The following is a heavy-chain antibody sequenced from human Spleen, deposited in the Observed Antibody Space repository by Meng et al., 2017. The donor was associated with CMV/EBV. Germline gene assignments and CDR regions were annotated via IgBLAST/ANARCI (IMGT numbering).Heavy chain of an antibody. J-gene: IGHJ4*02. CDR2: IYYSGST. Sequence: CTVSGDSISNYGYYWTWIRQPPGKGLEWIGYIYYSGSTHYNPSLKSRVTISVDTSKNQFSLKLSSVTAADTAVFYCARLSRSGDFDFWGQGTLVTVS. CDR1: GDSISNYGYY. D-gene: IGHD5-12*01. CDR3: ARLSRSGDFDF. V-gene: IGHV4-31*03.